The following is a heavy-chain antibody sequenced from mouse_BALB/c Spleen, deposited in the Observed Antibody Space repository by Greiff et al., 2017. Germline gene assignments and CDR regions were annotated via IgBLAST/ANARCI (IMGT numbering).Heavy chain of an antibody. CDR2: ISYSGST. CDR3: ARVDDYDEKLAY. J-gene: IGHJ3*01. CDR1: GYSITSYYA. D-gene: IGHD2-4*01. Sequence: VQLQQSGPGLVKPSQSLSLTCTVTGYSITSYYAWNWIRQFPGNKLEWMGYISYSGSTSYNPSLKSRISITRDTSKNQFYLQLNSVTTEDTATYYCARVDDYDEKLAYWGQGTLVTVSA. V-gene: IGHV3-2*02.